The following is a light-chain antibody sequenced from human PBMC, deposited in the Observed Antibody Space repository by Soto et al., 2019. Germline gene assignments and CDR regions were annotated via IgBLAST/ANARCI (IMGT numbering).Light chain of an antibody. CDR3: QTWGTGIVV. CDR1: SGHSNYA. CDR2: LNSDGSH. J-gene: IGLJ2*01. V-gene: IGLV4-69*01. Sequence: QPVLTQSPSASASLGASVKLTCTLSSGHSNYAIAWHQQQSETGPRYLMKLNSDGSHSKGDGIPDRFSGSSSGAERYLTISGLQAEDEADYYCQTWGTGIVVFGGGTKVTVL.